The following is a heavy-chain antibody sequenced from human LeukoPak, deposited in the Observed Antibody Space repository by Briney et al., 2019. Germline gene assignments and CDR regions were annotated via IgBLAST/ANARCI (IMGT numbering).Heavy chain of an antibody. CDR3: ARVSSGGRYDY. J-gene: IGHJ4*02. V-gene: IGHV4-61*02. Sequence: SETLSLTCTVSGGSISSGTSYWSWIRQPAGKGLEWIGRIYTSGSTNYNPSLKSRVTISIDTSKNQFSLKVSSVTAADTAVYYCARVSSGGRYDYWGQGTLVTVSS. CDR2: IYTSGST. D-gene: IGHD6-25*01. CDR1: GGSISSGTSY.